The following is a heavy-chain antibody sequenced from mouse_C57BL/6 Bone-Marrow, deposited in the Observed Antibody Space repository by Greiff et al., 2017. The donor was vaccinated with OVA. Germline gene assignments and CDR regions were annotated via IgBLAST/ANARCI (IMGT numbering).Heavy chain of an antibody. J-gene: IGHJ2*01. V-gene: IGHV5-4*01. CDR3: ARDRGGNYD. CDR1: GFTFSSYA. D-gene: IGHD2-1*01. Sequence: EVKLMESGGGLVKPGGSLKLSCAASGFTFSSYAMSWVRQTPEKRLEWVATISDGGSYTYYPDNVKGRFTISRDNATNNLYLQMSHLKSEDTAMYYCARDRGGNYDGGQGTTLTVSS. CDR2: ISDGGSYT.